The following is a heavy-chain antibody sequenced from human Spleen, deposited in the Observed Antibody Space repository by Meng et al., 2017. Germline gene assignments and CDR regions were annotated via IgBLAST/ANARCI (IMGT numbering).Heavy chain of an antibody. CDR2: ITISGKTT. CDR3: AKGGRYCYGYVGRDYFDS. D-gene: IGHD3-10*01. Sequence: GESLKISCAASGFSFSSLELIWVRQPPGQGLEWISYITISGKTTYYTDSVRGRFTISRDNARNSLYLQMNRLRAEDTAIYYCAKGGRYCYGYVGRDYFDSWGQGTLVTVSS. CDR1: GFSFSSLE. J-gene: IGHJ4*01. V-gene: IGHV3-48*03.